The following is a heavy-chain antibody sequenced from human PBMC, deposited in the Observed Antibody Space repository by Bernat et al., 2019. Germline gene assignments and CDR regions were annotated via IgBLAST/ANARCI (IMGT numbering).Heavy chain of an antibody. V-gene: IGHV3-23*04. CDR3: GKDAEVCSGSTCYRPSNY. Sequence: EVQLVESGGGLVQPGGSLRLSCEASGFTFSTYAMSWVRQAPGKGREWVSGINAGGGRTYYADSVKGRFTISRDNSKNTVDLQMNSLRAEDTALYYCGKDAEVCSGSTCYRPSNYWGQGTLVTVSA. J-gene: IGHJ4*02. CDR1: GFTFSTYA. D-gene: IGHD2-15*01. CDR2: INAGGGRT.